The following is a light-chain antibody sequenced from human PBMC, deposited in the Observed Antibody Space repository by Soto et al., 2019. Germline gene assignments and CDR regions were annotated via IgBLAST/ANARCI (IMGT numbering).Light chain of an antibody. CDR1: HNILTY. Sequence: DIHMAQSPPSLSASVGDRVTITCRASHNILTYLNWYQQKAGKAPSLLIYEASHLQSGVPFRFFGSVSGTDFTLTIDNLQHEDSATYYCLRSHSTPPAFGPVTKLEIK. CDR2: EAS. CDR3: LRSHSTPPA. V-gene: IGKV1-39*01. J-gene: IGKJ2*01.